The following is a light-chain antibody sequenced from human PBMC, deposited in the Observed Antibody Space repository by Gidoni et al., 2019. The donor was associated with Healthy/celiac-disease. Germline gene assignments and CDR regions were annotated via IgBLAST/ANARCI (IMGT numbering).Light chain of an antibody. Sequence: DIVLTQSLDSLALSPGERATINCKSTQSVLYSAISTNNLAWYQQKPGQPPKLLIYWASTRAPGVPDRFSGSGSGTDFTLTISSLQAEDVAVYYCQQYDSTPPTFGRGTKVEIK. CDR2: WAS. CDR1: QSVLYSAISTNN. CDR3: QQYDSTPPT. V-gene: IGKV4-1*01. J-gene: IGKJ4*02.